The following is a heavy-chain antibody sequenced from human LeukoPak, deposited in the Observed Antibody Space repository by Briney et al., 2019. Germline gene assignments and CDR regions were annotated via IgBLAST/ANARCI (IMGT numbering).Heavy chain of an antibody. V-gene: IGHV4-61*02. CDR1: GDSISSGSYY. CDR3: ARDANDFRSGYSDY. Sequence: SQTLSLTCTVSGDSISSGSYYWSWIRQPAGKGLEWIGRIYTSGSTNYNPSLKSRVTISVDTSKNQFSLKLSSVTAADTAVYYCARDANDFRSGYSDYWGQGTLVTVSS. D-gene: IGHD3-3*01. CDR2: IYTSGST. J-gene: IGHJ4*02.